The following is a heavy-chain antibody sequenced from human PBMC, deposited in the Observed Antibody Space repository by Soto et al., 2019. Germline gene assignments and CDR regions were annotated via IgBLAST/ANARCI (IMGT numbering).Heavy chain of an antibody. J-gene: IGHJ4*02. CDR1: GGSVSSGSYY. CDR2: IYYSGST. D-gene: IGHD3-22*01. CDR3: ARHYYDSSGYYDY. Sequence: QVQQQESGPGLVKPSETLSLTCTVSGGSVSSGSYYWSWIRQPPGKGLEWIGYIYYSGSTNYNPSLKSRVTISVDTSKNQFSLKLSSVTAADTAVYYCARHYYDSSGYYDYWGQGTLVTVSS. V-gene: IGHV4-61*01.